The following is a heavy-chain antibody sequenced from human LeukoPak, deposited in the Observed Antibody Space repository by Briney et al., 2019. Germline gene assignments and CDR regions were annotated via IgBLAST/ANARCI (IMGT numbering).Heavy chain of an antibody. D-gene: IGHD6-19*01. J-gene: IGHJ4*02. Sequence: PGGSLRLSCAASGFTFSSYAMSWVRQAPGKGLEWVSAISGSGGSTYYADSVKGRFTISRDNSKNTLYLQMNSLRAEDTAVYYCARGLTPEYRTEKVAGTSDYWGQGTLVTVSS. CDR1: GFTFSSYA. V-gene: IGHV3-23*01. CDR3: ARGLTPEYRTEKVAGTSDY. CDR2: ISGSGGST.